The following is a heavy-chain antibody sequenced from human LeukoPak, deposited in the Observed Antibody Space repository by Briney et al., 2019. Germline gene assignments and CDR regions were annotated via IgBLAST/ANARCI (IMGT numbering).Heavy chain of an antibody. J-gene: IGHJ5*02. CDR1: GGSFSDYY. Sequence: SETLSLTCAVYGGSFSDYYWSWIRQSPGKGLEWIGEINHSGGTNYNPSLKSRVTISVDTSKNQFSLKLSSVTAADTAVYYCARVRGGPWFDPWGQGTLVTVSS. V-gene: IGHV4-34*01. CDR2: INHSGGT. D-gene: IGHD3-10*01. CDR3: ARVRGGPWFDP.